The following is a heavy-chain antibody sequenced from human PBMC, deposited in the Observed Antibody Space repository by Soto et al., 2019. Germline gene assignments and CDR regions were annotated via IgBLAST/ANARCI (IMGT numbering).Heavy chain of an antibody. D-gene: IGHD3-3*01. CDR3: ARSYDFWSGYYGPWFDP. CDR1: GYTFTSYA. Sequence: SVKVSCKASGYTFTSYAMHWVRQAPGQRLEWMGWINAGNGNTKYSQKFQGRVTITRDTSASTAYMELSSLRSEDTAVYYCARSYDFWSGYYGPWFDPWGQGTLVTVSS. CDR2: INAGNGNT. J-gene: IGHJ5*02. V-gene: IGHV1-3*01.